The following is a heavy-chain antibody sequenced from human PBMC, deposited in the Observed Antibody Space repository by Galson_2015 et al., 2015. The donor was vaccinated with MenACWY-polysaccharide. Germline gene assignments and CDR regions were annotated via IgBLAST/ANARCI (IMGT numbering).Heavy chain of an antibody. Sequence: SLRLSCAASGFTFGSFDMRWVRQAPGKGLEWVSAISGRGGSTYYADSVKGRFTISRDTSQNTLYLQKISLRVEDTAIYYCVRNRVDYWGQGTLVTVSS. J-gene: IGHJ4*02. CDR2: ISGRGGST. V-gene: IGHV3-23*01. CDR3: VRNRVDY. D-gene: IGHD2/OR15-2a*01. CDR1: GFTFGSFD.